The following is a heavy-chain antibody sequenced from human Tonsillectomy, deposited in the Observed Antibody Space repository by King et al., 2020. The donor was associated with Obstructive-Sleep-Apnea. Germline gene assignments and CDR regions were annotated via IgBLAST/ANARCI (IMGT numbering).Heavy chain of an antibody. CDR1: GFTFSSYA. D-gene: IGHD3-22*01. J-gene: IGHJ4*02. Sequence: VQLVESGGGVVQPGRSLRLSCAASGFTFSSYAMHWVRQAPGKGLEWVAVISYDGSNKYYADSVKGRFTISRDNSKNTLYVQMNSLRGEDTAVYYCARETYYDSRGYAYWGQGTLVTVSS. CDR3: ARETYYDSRGYAY. V-gene: IGHV3-30*04. CDR2: ISYDGSNK.